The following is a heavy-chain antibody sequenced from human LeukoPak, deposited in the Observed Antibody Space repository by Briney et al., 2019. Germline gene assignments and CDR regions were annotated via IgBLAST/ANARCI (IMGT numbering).Heavy chain of an antibody. Sequence: ASVKVSCKASGYTFTSYDINWVRQATGQGLEWMGWMNPNSGNTGYAQKFQGRVTMTRNTSISTAYMEMSSLRSEDTAVYYWARRGSNYYDSSGYLSLDYWAQETLVTVSS. J-gene: IGHJ4*02. D-gene: IGHD3-22*01. CDR1: GYTFTSYD. CDR2: MNPNSGNT. CDR3: ARRGSNYYDSSGYLSLDY. V-gene: IGHV1-8*01.